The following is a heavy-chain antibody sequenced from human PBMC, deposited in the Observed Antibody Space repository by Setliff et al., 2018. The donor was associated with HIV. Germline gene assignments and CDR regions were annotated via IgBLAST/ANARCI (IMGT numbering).Heavy chain of an antibody. V-gene: IGHV4-59*08. D-gene: IGHD1-1*01. CDR3: ARQGQLGSE. J-gene: IGHJ4*02. CDR1: GGPISSYY. Sequence: SETLSLTCTVSGGPISSYYWSWIRQPPGKGLEWIGYIYYSGSTYYKPSLKSRVTISVDTSKNQFSLKLSSVTAADTAVYYCARQGQLGSEWGQGTLVTVTS. CDR2: IYYSGST.